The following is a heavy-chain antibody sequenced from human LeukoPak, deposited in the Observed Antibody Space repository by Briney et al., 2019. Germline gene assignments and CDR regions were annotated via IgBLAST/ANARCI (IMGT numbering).Heavy chain of an antibody. CDR2: ISYDGSNK. CDR1: GFSFSSYG. V-gene: IGHV3-30*18. D-gene: IGHD6-19*01. J-gene: IGHJ6*02. Sequence: GGSLRLSCAAFGFSFSSYGMHWVRQAPGKGLEWVAVISYDGSNKYYADSVKGRFTISRDNSKNTLYLQMNSLRAEDTAVYYCAKEDRGLVMVLRYYYGMDVWGQGTTVTVSS. CDR3: AKEDRGLVMVLRYYYGMDV.